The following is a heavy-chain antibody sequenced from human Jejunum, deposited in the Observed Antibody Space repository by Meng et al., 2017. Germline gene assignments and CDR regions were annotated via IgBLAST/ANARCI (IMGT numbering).Heavy chain of an antibody. CDR3: ARDIPPS. J-gene: IGHJ5*02. V-gene: IGHV3-74*01. Sequence: EVKLVESGGGLVQPGGSLSLSCAASGFTFSSSWMHWVRQVPGKGLVWVSRIHSDGSTKSYADSVKGRFSISRDNGKNTLYLQMNSLRAEDTGVYYCARDIPPSWGQGTLVTVSS. CDR2: IHSDGSTK. CDR1: GFTFSSSW.